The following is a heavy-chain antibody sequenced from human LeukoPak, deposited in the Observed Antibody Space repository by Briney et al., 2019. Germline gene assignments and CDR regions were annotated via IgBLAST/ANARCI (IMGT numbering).Heavy chain of an antibody. V-gene: IGHV4-61*08. J-gene: IGHJ4*02. CDR1: GVSISRGGYS. Sequence: SETLSLTCAVSGVSISRGGYSWSWIRQPPGKGLEWIGYIYYSGSTNYNPSLKSRVTISVDTSKNQFSLKLSSVTAADTAVYYCARASIHDSSGYYYDYWGQGTLVTVSS. CDR2: IYYSGST. D-gene: IGHD3-22*01. CDR3: ARASIHDSSGYYYDY.